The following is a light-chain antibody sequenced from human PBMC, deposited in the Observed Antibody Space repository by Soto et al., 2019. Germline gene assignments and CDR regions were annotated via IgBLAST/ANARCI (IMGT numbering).Light chain of an antibody. J-gene: IGLJ1*01. CDR1: SSDVGGYNY. CDR3: SSYAGSSNV. Sequence: QSALTQPPSASGSPGQSVAISCTGTSSDVGGYNYVSWYQQHPGKAPKLMIYEGNKRPSGVPYRFSGSKSGNTASLTVSGLQADDEADYYCSSYAGSSNVFGTGTKVTVL. CDR2: EGN. V-gene: IGLV2-8*01.